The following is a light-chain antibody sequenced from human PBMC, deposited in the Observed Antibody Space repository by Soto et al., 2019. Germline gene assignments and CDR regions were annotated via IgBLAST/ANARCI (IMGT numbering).Light chain of an antibody. V-gene: IGKV1-39*01. J-gene: IGKJ1*01. CDR2: DTA. CDR3: QQSYTTPWT. CDR1: QDISSY. Sequence: DIQMTQATSSLSASVGDSVTITCRANQDISSYLIWYQHKLGQAPKRLIHDTATLASGVPSRFSGRESGAGFHLTISGLEHEDSATYYCQQSYTTPWTFGQGTKVEIK.